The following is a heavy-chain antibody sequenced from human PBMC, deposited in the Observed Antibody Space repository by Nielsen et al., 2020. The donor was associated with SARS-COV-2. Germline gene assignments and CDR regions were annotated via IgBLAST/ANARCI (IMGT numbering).Heavy chain of an antibody. CDR3: AASGVLLWFGEVRY. V-gene: IGHV5-10-1*01. CDR2: IDPSDSYT. Sequence: GESLKISCKGSGYSFTNFWISWVRQMPGKGLEWMGRIDPSDSYTNYSPSFQGHVTILADKSISTAYLQWSSLKASDTAMYYCAASGVLLWFGEVRYWGQGTLVTVSS. CDR1: GYSFTNFW. J-gene: IGHJ4*02. D-gene: IGHD3-10*01.